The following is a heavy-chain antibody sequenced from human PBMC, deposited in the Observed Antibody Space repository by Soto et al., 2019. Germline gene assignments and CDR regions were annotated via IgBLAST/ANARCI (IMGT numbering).Heavy chain of an antibody. CDR2: IYYSGRT. D-gene: IGHD2-21*02. CDR3: ARQRTTVVTQSYFDH. CDR1: GESISSSSYY. V-gene: IGHV4-39*01. Sequence: PSETLSLTCIVSGESISSSSYYWGWIRQPPGKGLEWIGSIYYSGRTYYNPSFKCRVTISIDTSKYQFSLKLSSVTATDTAVYYCARQRTTVVTQSYFDHWGQGALVTVSS. J-gene: IGHJ4*02.